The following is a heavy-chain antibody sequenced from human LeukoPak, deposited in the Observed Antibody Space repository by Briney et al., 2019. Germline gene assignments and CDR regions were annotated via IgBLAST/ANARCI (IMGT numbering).Heavy chain of an antibody. Sequence: SETLSLTCAVSGGSISSSNWWSWVRQPPGKGLEWIGEIYHSGSTNYNPSLKSRVTISVDKSKNQFSLKLSSVTAADTAVYYCARRHFGYSGYDLDYWGQGTLVTVSS. V-gene: IGHV4-4*02. CDR1: GGSISSSNW. CDR3: ARRHFGYSGYDLDY. J-gene: IGHJ4*02. D-gene: IGHD5-12*01. CDR2: IYHSGST.